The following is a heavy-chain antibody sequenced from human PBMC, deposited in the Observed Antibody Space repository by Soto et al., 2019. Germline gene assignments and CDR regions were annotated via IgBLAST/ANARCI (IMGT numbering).Heavy chain of an antibody. CDR3: ASAAREYYYYGMDV. Sequence: EVQLLESGGGLVQPGGSLRLSCAASGFTFSSYAMSWVRQAPGKGLEWVSAISGSGGSTYYADSVKGRFTISRDNSKTTLYLQMNSLRAEDTAVYYCASAAREYYYYGMDVWGQGTTVTVSS. CDR1: GFTFSSYA. J-gene: IGHJ6*02. V-gene: IGHV3-23*01. CDR2: ISGSGGST.